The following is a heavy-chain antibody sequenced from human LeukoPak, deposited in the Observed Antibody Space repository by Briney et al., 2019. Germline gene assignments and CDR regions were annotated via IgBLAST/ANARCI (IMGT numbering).Heavy chain of an antibody. CDR3: ASLAATDAFDI. D-gene: IGHD6-19*01. CDR2: ISYDGSNK. V-gene: IGHV3-30-3*01. CDR1: GLTFSSYA. J-gene: IGHJ3*02. Sequence: GGSLRLSCAASGLTFSSYAMHWARQPPGRGLEWVAVISYDGSNKYYADSVKGRFTISRDNSKNTLYLQMNSLRAEDTAVYYCASLAATDAFDIWGQGTTVTVSS.